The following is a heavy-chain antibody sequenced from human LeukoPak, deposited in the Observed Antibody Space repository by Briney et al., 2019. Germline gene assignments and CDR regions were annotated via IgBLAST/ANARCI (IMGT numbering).Heavy chain of an antibody. CDR2: ISGSGGNT. V-gene: IGHV3-23*01. Sequence: GGSLRLSCAGSGFTFSSYAMSWVRQAPGKGLEWVSAISGSGGNTYYADSVKGRFTISRDNSKNTLFLQMNSLRAEDTAVYYCAKGHGLLRFDPWGQGTLVTVSS. D-gene: IGHD2-15*01. J-gene: IGHJ5*02. CDR3: AKGHGLLRFDP. CDR1: GFTFSSYA.